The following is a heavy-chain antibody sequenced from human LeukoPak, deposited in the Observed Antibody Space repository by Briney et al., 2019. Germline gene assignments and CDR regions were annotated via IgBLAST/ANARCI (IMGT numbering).Heavy chain of an antibody. CDR1: GFTVSTNY. D-gene: IGHD5-12*01. Sequence: PGGSLRLSCAASGFTVSTNYMSWVRQAPGKGLEWVSLIYVGGGTLYADSVKGRFTIFRDNSKNMLYLQMNSLRSDDTAVYYCATRPSGYDMPYFDYWGQGTLVTVSS. J-gene: IGHJ4*02. CDR2: IYVGGGT. CDR3: ATRPSGYDMPYFDY. V-gene: IGHV3-66*01.